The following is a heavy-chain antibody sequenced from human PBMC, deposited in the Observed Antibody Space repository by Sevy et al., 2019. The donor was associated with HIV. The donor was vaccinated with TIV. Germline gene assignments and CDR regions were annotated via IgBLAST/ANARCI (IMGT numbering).Heavy chain of an antibody. CDR2: ISWNSGAI. CDR1: EFIFDDYA. D-gene: IGHD5-18*01. J-gene: IGHJ4*02. Sequence: GGSLRLSCAASEFIFDDYAMHWVRQVPGRGRQWVSGISWNSGAIDYADSVKGRFTMSRDNAKNSLYLQMNNLRLEDTALYYCAKDRGYSYSSIDFWGQGTLVTVSS. CDR3: AKDRGYSYSSIDF. V-gene: IGHV3-9*01.